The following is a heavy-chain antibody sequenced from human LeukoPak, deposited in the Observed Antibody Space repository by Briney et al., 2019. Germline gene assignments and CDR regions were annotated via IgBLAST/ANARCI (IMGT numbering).Heavy chain of an antibody. CDR1: GGSFSSYY. J-gene: IGHJ4*02. D-gene: IGHD6-13*01. CDR3: ARGVRIADY. Sequence: SETLSLTCAVYGGSFSSYYWSWIRQSPGRGLEWIGEINHSGSTYYNPSLKSRVTISEDTSKNQFSLKLSSVTAADAAVFYCARGVRIADYWGQGTLVTVSS. CDR2: INHSGST. V-gene: IGHV4-34*01.